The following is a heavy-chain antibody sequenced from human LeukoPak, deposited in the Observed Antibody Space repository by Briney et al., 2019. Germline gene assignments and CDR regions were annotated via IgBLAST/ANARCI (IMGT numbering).Heavy chain of an antibody. V-gene: IGHV4-39*01. J-gene: IGHJ4*02. CDR3: ARQGSGGAYDFWSGYYRGTFDY. CDR2: IYYSGST. CDR1: GGSISSSSYY. Sequence: SETLSLTCTVSGGSISSSSYYWGWIRQPPGKGLEWIGSIYYSGSTYYNPSLKSRVTISVDTSNNQFSLKLSSVTAADTAVYYCARQGSGGAYDFWSGYYRGTFDYWGQGTLVTVSS. D-gene: IGHD3-3*01.